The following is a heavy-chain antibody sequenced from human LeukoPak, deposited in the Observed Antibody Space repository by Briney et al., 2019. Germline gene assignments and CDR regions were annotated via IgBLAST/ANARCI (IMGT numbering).Heavy chain of an antibody. CDR3: ARQGSGGYYETLFGAKDYYYYGMDV. Sequence: NASETLSLTCAVYGGSFSGYYWSWIRQPPGKGLEWIGEINHSGSTNYNPSLKSRVTISVDTSKNQFSLKLSSVTAADTAVYYCARQGSGGYYETLFGAKDYYYYGMDVWGQGTTVTVSS. J-gene: IGHJ6*02. CDR2: INHSGST. CDR1: GGSFSGYY. V-gene: IGHV4-34*01. D-gene: IGHD3-22*01.